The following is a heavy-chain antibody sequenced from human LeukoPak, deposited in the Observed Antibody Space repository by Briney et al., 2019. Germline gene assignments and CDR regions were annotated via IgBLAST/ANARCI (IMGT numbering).Heavy chain of an antibody. V-gene: IGHV3-23*01. J-gene: IGHJ4*02. Sequence: GGSLRLSCTASGFTFGDYAMSWFRQAPGKGLEWVSAISGSGGSTYYADSVKGRFTISRDNSKNTLYLQMNSLRAEDTAVYYCAKDLDDILTGYNYWGQGTLVTVSS. CDR1: GFTFGDYA. CDR3: AKDLDDILTGYNY. D-gene: IGHD3-9*01. CDR2: ISGSGGST.